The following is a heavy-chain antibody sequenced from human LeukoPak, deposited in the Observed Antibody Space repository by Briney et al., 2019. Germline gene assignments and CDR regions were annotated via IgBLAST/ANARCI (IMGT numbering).Heavy chain of an antibody. V-gene: IGHV3-11*04. Sequence: PGGSLRLSCAASGFTFSESYMTWIRQAPGKGLELVSYISQTGGSTYYADSVRGRFTISRDNAKNSLYLQMNSLRVEDTAIYYCARDPRTVRIWGQGTLVTVSS. CDR1: GFTFSESY. CDR3: ARDPRTVRI. D-gene: IGHD1-1*01. CDR2: ISQTGGST. J-gene: IGHJ4*02.